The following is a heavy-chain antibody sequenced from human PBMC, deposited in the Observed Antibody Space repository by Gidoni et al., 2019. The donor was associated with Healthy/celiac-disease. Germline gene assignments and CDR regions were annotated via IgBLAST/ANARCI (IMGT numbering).Heavy chain of an antibody. V-gene: IGHV2-5*02. D-gene: IGHD2-2*01. J-gene: IGHJ5*02. Sequence: QITLKESGPTPVKPTQTLTLTCTFSGFPLSTNGVGVGWIRQPPGKALEWLALIYWDDDKRYSPSLKSRLTITKDTSKNQVVLTMTNMDPVDTATYYCAHSARYCSSTSCYLWAPRNNWFDPWGQGTLVTVSS. CDR3: AHSARYCSSTSCYLWAPRNNWFDP. CDR1: GFPLSTNGVG. CDR2: IYWDDDK.